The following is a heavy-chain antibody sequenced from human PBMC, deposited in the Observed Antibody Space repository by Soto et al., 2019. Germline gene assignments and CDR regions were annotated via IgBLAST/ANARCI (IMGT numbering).Heavy chain of an antibody. Sequence: LRDSCGVSEFTIRSYAMSCVRKAPGKGLEWVSAISGSGGSTYYADSVKGRFTISRDNSKNTLYLQMNSLRAEDTAVYYCAKDLCSAFEYLVKGTPVTVSP. CDR1: EFTIRSYA. CDR3: AKDLCSAFEY. D-gene: IGHD6-25*01. V-gene: IGHV3-23*01. J-gene: IGHJ4*02. CDR2: ISGSGGST.